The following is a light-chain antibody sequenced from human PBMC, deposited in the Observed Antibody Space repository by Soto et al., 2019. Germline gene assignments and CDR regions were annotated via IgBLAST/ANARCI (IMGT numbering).Light chain of an antibody. CDR3: QQYGSSPIT. CDR1: QSITSSY. V-gene: IGKV3-20*01. J-gene: IGKJ5*01. Sequence: EIVLTQSPGTLSLSPGERATLSCRASQSITSSYLAWYQQKPGQAPRLLIYGSSSMATGIPDRFSGSGSGTDFTLTISRLEPEDFAVYYCQQYGSSPITFGQGTRLEIK. CDR2: GSS.